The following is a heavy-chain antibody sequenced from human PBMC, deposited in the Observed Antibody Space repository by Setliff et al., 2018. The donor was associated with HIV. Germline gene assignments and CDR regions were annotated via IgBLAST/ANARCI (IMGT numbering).Heavy chain of an antibody. CDR2: IYYSGSA. D-gene: IGHD1-1*01. CDR3: ARDRNWNDGGFDY. Sequence: SETLSLTCTVSGGSISSYYWSWIRQPPGKGLEWIGYIYYSGSANYNPSLKSRVTISVDASKNQFSLKLSSVTAADTAVYYCARDRNWNDGGFDYWGQGTLVTVSS. CDR1: GGSISSYY. V-gene: IGHV4-59*01. J-gene: IGHJ4*02.